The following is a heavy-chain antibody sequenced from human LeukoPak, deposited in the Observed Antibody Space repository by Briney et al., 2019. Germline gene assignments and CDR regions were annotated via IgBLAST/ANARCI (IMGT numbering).Heavy chain of an antibody. J-gene: IGHJ3*02. D-gene: IGHD1-1*01. CDR1: GFTFSSYA. V-gene: IGHV3-23*01. Sequence: PGGSLRLSCAASGFTFSSYAMSWVRQAPGKGLVWVSAISGSGGSTYYADSVKGRFTISRDNSKNTLYLQMNSLRAEDTAVYYCAKDLEETTGTADAFDIWGQGTMVTVSS. CDR2: ISGSGGST. CDR3: AKDLEETTGTADAFDI.